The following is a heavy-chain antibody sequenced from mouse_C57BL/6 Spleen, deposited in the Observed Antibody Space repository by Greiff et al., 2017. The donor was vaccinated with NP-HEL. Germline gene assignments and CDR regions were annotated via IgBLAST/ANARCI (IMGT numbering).Heavy chain of an antibody. CDR2: ICPGSGST. CDR3: ARTRGNYYLDY. Sequence: VHLLPPVAALVKPGASLNLSCPASGFTFTIYWIPWVPQTPFHGLEWIGYICPGSGSTNYTEKFKSQATLSVDTSSNTAYMQLSSLTSEDSAVYYCARTRGNYYLDYWGQGTTLTVSS. D-gene: IGHD2-1*01. J-gene: IGHJ2*01. CDR1: GFTFTIYW. V-gene: IGHV1-55*01.